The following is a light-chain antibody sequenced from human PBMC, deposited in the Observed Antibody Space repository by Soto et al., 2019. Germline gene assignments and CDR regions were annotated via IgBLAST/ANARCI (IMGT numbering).Light chain of an antibody. CDR2: LEGSGSY. CDR3: ETWDSTTQV. Sequence: QAVVTQSSSASASLGSSVKLTCTLSSGHSSYIIAWHQQQPGKAPRYLMKLEGSGSYNKGSGVPDRFSGSSSGADRYLTISNLQFEDEADYYCETWDSTTQVFGGGTKLTVL. J-gene: IGLJ3*02. V-gene: IGLV4-60*02. CDR1: SGHSSYI.